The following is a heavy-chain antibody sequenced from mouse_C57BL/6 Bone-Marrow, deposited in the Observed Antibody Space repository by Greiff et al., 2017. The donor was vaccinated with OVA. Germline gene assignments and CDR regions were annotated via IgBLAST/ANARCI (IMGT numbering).Heavy chain of an antibody. Sequence: EVQLQQSGPVLVKPGASVKMSCKASGYTFTDYYMNWVKQSHGKSLEWIGVINPYNGGTSYNQKFKGKATLTVDKSSSTAYMELNSLTSEDSAVYYCARRITTVAPYFDVWGTGTTVTVSS. CDR2: INPYNGGT. D-gene: IGHD1-1*01. V-gene: IGHV1-19*01. J-gene: IGHJ1*03. CDR1: GYTFTDYY. CDR3: ARRITTVAPYFDV.